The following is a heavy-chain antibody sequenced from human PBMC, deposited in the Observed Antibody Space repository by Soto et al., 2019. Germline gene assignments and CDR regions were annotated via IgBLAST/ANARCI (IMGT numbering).Heavy chain of an antibody. CDR2: INAGNGNT. CDR1: GYTFTSYA. Sequence: GASVKVSCKASGYTFTSYAMHWVRQAPGQRLEWMGWINAGNGNTKYSQKFQGRVTITRDTSASTAYMELSSLRSDDTAVYYCARDFSPDSCDSRGYCFLDYWGQGTLVTVSS. J-gene: IGHJ4*02. D-gene: IGHD3-22*01. CDR3: ARDFSPDSCDSRGYCFLDY. V-gene: IGHV1-3*01.